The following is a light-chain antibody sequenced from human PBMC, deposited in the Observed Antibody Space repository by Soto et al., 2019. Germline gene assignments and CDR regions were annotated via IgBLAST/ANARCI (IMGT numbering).Light chain of an antibody. Sequence: IVLTQSPATLSVSPWERATLSCRASQSVSSNLAWYQQIPGQAPRLLIYGVATRATGIPARFSGSGSGTEFTLTISRLQSEDFAVYYCQQYNDWPLLTFGGGTKVDIK. CDR1: QSVSSN. V-gene: IGKV3-15*01. CDR2: GVA. CDR3: QQYNDWPLLT. J-gene: IGKJ4*01.